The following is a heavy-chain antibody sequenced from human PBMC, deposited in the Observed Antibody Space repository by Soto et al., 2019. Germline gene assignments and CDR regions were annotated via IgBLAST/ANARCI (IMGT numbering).Heavy chain of an antibody. V-gene: IGHV5-10-1*01. Sequence: PGESLKISCQGSGYNFSDYWINWVRQVPGKGLEWLGRIDPTDSYTRYGPSFRGHVTISLDQSINTAYVQLSSPKASDSALYYCARYNYGITAHWGQGTLVTVSS. CDR3: ARYNYGITAH. CDR2: IDPTDSYT. D-gene: IGHD3-16*01. J-gene: IGHJ4*02. CDR1: GYNFSDYW.